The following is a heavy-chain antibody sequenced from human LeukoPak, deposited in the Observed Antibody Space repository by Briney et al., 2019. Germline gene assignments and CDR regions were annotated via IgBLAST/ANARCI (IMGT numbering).Heavy chain of an antibody. J-gene: IGHJ4*02. D-gene: IGHD3-10*01. CDR1: GGSISSGGYS. CDR3: ARVLSGSYIEIDY. CDR2: IYHSGST. Sequence: SETLSLTCAVSGGSISSGGYSWRWIRQPPGKGLEWVGYIYHSGSTYYNPSLKSRVTMSVDRSKNQFSLKLSSVTAADTAVYYCARVLSGSYIEIDYWGQGTLVTVSS. V-gene: IGHV4-30-2*01.